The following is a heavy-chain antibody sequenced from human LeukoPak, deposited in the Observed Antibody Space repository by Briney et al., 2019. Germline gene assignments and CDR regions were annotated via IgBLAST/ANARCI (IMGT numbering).Heavy chain of an antibody. CDR3: AKDAQLVLDY. CDR2: ISYDGSNK. Sequence: GGSLRLSCAASGFTVSSNYMSWVRQAPGKGLEWVAVISYDGSNKYYADSVKGRFTISRDNSKNTLYLQMNSLRAEDTAVYYCAKDAQLVLDYWGQGTLVTVSS. CDR1: GFTVSSNY. D-gene: IGHD6-13*01. J-gene: IGHJ4*02. V-gene: IGHV3-30*18.